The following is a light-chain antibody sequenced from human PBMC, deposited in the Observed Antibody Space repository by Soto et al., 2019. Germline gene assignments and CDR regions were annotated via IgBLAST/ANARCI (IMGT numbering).Light chain of an antibody. CDR2: DAS. V-gene: IGKV3D-20*02. CDR1: QGVSSSY. J-gene: IGKJ5*01. CDR3: QHRMNWPLT. Sequence: EVVMTQSPATLSVSPGEGVTLSCRASQGVSSSYLAWHQQKPGQAPRLLIYDASNRATGVPARFTGSGSETDFTLTISSLEPEDFAVYYCQHRMNWPLTFGQGTRLEIK.